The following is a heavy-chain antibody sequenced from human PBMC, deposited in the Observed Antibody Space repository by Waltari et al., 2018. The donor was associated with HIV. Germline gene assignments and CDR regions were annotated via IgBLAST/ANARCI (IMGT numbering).Heavy chain of an antibody. CDR1: GGSFSGYY. J-gene: IGHJ4*02. CDR2: INHSGST. Sequence: QVQLQQWGAGLLKPSEPLSLTCAVHGGSFSGYYWPWIRQPPGKGLEWIGEINHSGSTTYNPSLKSRVSISVDTSKNQFSLKLNSVTAADTAVYYCARGRTRIPLEWGQGNLVTVSS. V-gene: IGHV4-34*01. CDR3: ARGRTRIPLE.